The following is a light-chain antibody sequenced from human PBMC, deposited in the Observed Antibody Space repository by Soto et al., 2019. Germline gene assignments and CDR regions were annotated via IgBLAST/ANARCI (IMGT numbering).Light chain of an antibody. CDR2: GAS. Sequence: ETVLTQSPGTLSLSPGERATPFCRASQSVSSSYLAWYQQKPGQAPRLLIYGASSRATGIPDRFSGSGSGTDFTLSISRLEPEDFAVYYCQQHGSSPPSWTFGQGTKVEIK. V-gene: IGKV3-20*01. CDR1: QSVSSSY. CDR3: QQHGSSPPSWT. J-gene: IGKJ1*01.